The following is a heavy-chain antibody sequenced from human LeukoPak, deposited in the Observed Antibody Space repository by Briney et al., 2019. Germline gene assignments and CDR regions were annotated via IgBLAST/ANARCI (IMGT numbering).Heavy chain of an antibody. CDR3: TRVQAGRAGLMDV. D-gene: IGHD6-13*01. CDR1: GFTLSGYW. CDR2: IDADGTTT. V-gene: IGHV3-74*01. J-gene: IGHJ6*02. Sequence: GGSLRLSCAASGFTLSGYWMHWVRQAPGEGLVWVSRIDADGTTTNYADSVKGRLTTSRDNAKNTLYLQMNSLRAEDTALYYCTRVQAGRAGLMDVWGRGTTVTVSS.